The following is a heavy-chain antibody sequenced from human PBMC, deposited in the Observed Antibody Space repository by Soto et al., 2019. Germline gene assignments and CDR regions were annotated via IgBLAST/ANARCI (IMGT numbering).Heavy chain of an antibody. CDR2: IIPILGIA. CDR1: GGTFSSCT. J-gene: IGHJ4*02. CDR3: AISSTRASHDY. D-gene: IGHD1-1*01. Sequence: QVQLVQSGAEVKKPGSSVKVSCKASGGTFSSCTISWVRQAPGQGLEWMGRIIPILGIANYAQKFQGRVTITADKSTSTAYMELSSLRSEDTAVYYCAISSTRASHDYWGQGTLVTVSS. V-gene: IGHV1-69*02.